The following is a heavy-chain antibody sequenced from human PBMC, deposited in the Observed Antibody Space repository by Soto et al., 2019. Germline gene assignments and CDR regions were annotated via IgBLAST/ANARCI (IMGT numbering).Heavy chain of an antibody. CDR3: ARSQGSSTSLEIYYYYYYGMDV. J-gene: IGHJ6*02. D-gene: IGHD2-2*01. CDR1: GGTFSSYA. Sequence: QVQLVQSGAEVKKPGSSVKVSCKASGGTFSSYAISWVRQPPGQGLEWMGGIIPISGTANYAQKFQGRVTITADESTSTVYMELSSLRSEDTAVYFCARSQGSSTSLEIYYYYYYGMDVWGQGTTVTVSS. V-gene: IGHV1-69*01. CDR2: IIPISGTA.